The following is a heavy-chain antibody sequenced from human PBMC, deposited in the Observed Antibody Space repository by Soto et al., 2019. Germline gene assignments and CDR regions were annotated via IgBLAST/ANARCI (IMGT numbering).Heavy chain of an antibody. CDR1: GFTFSSYA. J-gene: IGHJ4*02. CDR2: ISGSGGST. Sequence: GGSLRLSCAVSGFTFSSYAMSWVRQAPGKGLEWVSAISGSGGSTYYADSVKGRFTISRDNSKNTLHMQMNSLRAEDTAVYYCANAAVAPHDYWAQGTLVTVSS. V-gene: IGHV3-23*01. CDR3: ANAAVAPHDY. D-gene: IGHD5-12*01.